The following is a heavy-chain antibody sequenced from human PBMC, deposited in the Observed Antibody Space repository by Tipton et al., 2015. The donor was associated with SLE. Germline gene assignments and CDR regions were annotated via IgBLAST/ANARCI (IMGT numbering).Heavy chain of an antibody. J-gene: IGHJ4*01. D-gene: IGHD6-25*01. Sequence: QSGPEVKKPGASVKVSCTASGYTFSSNYIHWVRQAPGQGLEWMGIVNPDTGGTSYAQRFQGRVTVTADTSSSTVYVELSSLRFEDTAVYYCARDRSRRGSDVFDYWGHGSLVTVSS. CDR2: VNPDTGGT. CDR1: GYTFSSNY. CDR3: ARDRSRRGSDVFDY. V-gene: IGHV1-46*01.